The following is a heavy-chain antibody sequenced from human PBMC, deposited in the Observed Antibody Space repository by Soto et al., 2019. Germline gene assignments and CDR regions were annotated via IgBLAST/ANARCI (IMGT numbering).Heavy chain of an antibody. Sequence: GASVKVSCKTSGGTFSSYAISWVRQAPGQGLEWMGGIVPIVDTSTYAQKFQGRVTITADESTSTAYMELSSLRSDDTAVYYCARWSEVAFDPWGQGTLVTVSS. J-gene: IGHJ5*02. CDR2: IVPIVDTS. CDR3: ARWSEVAFDP. CDR1: GGTFSSYA. V-gene: IGHV1-69*13.